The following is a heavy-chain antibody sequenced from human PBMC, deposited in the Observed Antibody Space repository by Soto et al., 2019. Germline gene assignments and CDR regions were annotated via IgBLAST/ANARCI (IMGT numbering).Heavy chain of an antibody. CDR1: RVTCSSCR. CDR2: ISSSSSTI. J-gene: IGHJ4*02. CDR3: ARSPATTYTRY. D-gene: IGHD4-17*01. V-gene: IGHV3-48*02. Sequence: LGGNLRISCAASRVTCSSCRMTWVGQSPGKGLEWVSYISSSSSTIYYAGSVKGRFTISRDNAKNSLYLQMNSLRDEDTALYYCARSPATTYTRYCGPATLGTVSS.